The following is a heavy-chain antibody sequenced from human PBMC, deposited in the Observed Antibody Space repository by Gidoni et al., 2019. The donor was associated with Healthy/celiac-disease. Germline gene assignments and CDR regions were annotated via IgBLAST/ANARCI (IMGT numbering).Heavy chain of an antibody. CDR2: ISYDGSNK. V-gene: IGHV3-30*04. Sequence: QVQLVESGGGVVQPGRSLRLSCAASGFPFSSYAMHWVRQAPGKGLEWVAVISYDGSNKYYADSVKGRFTISRDNSKNTLYLQMNSLRAEDTAVYYCARGARVTMIVVVGDAFDIWGQGTMVTVSS. CDR1: GFPFSSYA. CDR3: ARGARVTMIVVVGDAFDI. D-gene: IGHD3-22*01. J-gene: IGHJ3*02.